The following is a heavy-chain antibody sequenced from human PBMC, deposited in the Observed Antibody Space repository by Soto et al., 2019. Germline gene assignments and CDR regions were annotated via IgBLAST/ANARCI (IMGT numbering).Heavy chain of an antibody. J-gene: IGHJ5*02. V-gene: IGHV4-31*03. D-gene: IGHD3-22*01. Sequence: PSETLSLTCTVSGGSIKNGGYYWSWIRHPPGRGLEWLGYIYYTVKTDYNPSLKSRLTMSVDMSKSQFSLKLTSLTPADTDVYYCAKDPSTQPTEVVTPGWFAPWGQGLLVTVSS. CDR2: IYYTVKT. CDR1: GGSIKNGGYY. CDR3: AKDPSTQPTEVVTPGWFAP.